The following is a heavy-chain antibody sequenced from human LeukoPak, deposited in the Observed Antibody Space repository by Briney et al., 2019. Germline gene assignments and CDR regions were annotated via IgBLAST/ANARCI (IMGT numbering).Heavy chain of an antibody. CDR1: GGSISSYY. CDR2: IYYSGST. D-gene: IGHD2-21*02. V-gene: IGHV4-59*01. CDR3: ARGPSPRGVVTAMSYFDY. Sequence: PSETLSLTCTVSGGSISSYYWSRIRQPPGKGLEWIGYIYYSGSTNYNPSLKSRVTISVDTSKNQFSLKLSSVTAADTAVYYCARGPSPRGVVTAMSYFDYWGQGTLVTVSS. J-gene: IGHJ4*02.